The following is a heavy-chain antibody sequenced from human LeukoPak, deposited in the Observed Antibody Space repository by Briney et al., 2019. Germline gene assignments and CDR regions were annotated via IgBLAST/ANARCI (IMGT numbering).Heavy chain of an antibody. CDR1: GFTFSSNG. D-gene: IGHD2-2*01. V-gene: IGHV3-23*01. Sequence: PGGSLRLSWAASGFTFSSNGMSWVRQAPGRGLEWVSVISGSGGSPDYTDSVKGRFTISRDNSKNTLYLQMNSLRAEDTAVYYCAKGGKTIMCPTSCYDYWGQGTLVTVSS. CDR2: ISGSGGSP. CDR3: AKGGKTIMCPTSCYDY. J-gene: IGHJ4*02.